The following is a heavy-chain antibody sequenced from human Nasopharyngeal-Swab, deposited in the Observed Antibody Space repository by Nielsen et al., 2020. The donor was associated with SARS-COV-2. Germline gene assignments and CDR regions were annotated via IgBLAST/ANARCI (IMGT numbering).Heavy chain of an antibody. CDR2: INHSGST. CDR3: ARGRGVAAQNWFDP. J-gene: IGHJ5*02. V-gene: IGHV4-34*01. D-gene: IGHD6-6*01. CDR1: GGSFSGYY. Sequence: SESLSLTCAVYGGSFSGYYWSWIRQTPGKGLEWIGEINHSGSTNYNPSLKSRVTISVDTSKNQFSLKLSSVTAADTAVYYCARGRGVAAQNWFDPWGQGTLVTVSS.